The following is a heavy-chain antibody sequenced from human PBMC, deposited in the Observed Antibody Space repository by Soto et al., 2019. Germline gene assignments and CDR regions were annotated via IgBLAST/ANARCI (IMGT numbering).Heavy chain of an antibody. Sequence: LRLSCAASGYTFSSYWMHWVRQAPGKGLVWVSRVNGDGSSTSYADPVKGRFTISRGNAKNTVHLQMDSLRAEDTAVYYCARVMANLPWYFDYWGQGTLVTVSS. J-gene: IGHJ4*02. CDR1: GYTFSSYW. V-gene: IGHV3-74*01. CDR2: VNGDGSST. D-gene: IGHD2-8*01. CDR3: ARVMANLPWYFDY.